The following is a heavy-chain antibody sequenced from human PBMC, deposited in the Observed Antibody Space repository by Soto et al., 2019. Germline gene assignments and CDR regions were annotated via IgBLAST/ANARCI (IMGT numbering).Heavy chain of an antibody. Sequence: GGSLRLSCAASGFTFSSYAMSWVRQAPGKGLEWVSAISGSGGSTYYADSVKGRFTISRDNSKNTLYLQMNSLRAEDTAVYYCAKLGTRSSWETNWFDPWGQGTLVTVSS. CDR3: AKLGTRSSWETNWFDP. CDR2: ISGSGGST. V-gene: IGHV3-23*01. D-gene: IGHD6-13*01. J-gene: IGHJ5*02. CDR1: GFTFSSYA.